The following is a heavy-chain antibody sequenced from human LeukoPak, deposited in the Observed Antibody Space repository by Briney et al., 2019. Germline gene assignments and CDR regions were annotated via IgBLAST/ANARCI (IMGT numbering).Heavy chain of an antibody. CDR1: GFTFSTYF. CDR2: ISGSGGST. Sequence: GGSLRLSCAASGFTFSTYFVSWVRQAPGAGLEWVSSISGSGGSTYYADSVKGRFTISRDNSKKTVYLEMNSLRAEDTAVYYCAKPYYYDSTGYFFDYWGQGTLVTVSS. V-gene: IGHV3-23*01. J-gene: IGHJ4*02. CDR3: AKPYYYDSTGYFFDY. D-gene: IGHD3-22*01.